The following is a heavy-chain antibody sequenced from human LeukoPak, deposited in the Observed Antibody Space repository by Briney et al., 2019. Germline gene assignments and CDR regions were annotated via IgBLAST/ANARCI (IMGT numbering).Heavy chain of an antibody. CDR3: ARDRGGSYSAIDY. Sequence: PGGSLRLSCAASGFTFSSYRMTWVRQAPGKGLEWVSSISVSSADIYYADSLKGRFIISRDNAKNSLYLQMNSLRAEDTAVYYCARDRGGSYSAIDYWGQGTLVNVSS. D-gene: IGHD2-15*01. V-gene: IGHV3-21*01. CDR2: ISVSSADI. J-gene: IGHJ4*02. CDR1: GFTFSSYR.